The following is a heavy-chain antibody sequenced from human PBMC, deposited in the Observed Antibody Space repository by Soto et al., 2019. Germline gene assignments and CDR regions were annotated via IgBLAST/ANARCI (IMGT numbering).Heavy chain of an antibody. CDR3: ARIRAYCSGGSCYWPRYFDY. CDR2: ISSTTNYI. J-gene: IGHJ4*02. D-gene: IGHD2-15*01. V-gene: IGHV3-21*04. CDR1: GFTFTRYS. Sequence: GGSLRLSCAASGFTFTRYSMNWVRQAPGKGLEWVSSISSTTNYIYYADSMKGRFTVSRDNAKNSVYLEMNSLSAEDTAVYYCARIRAYCSGGSCYWPRYFDYWGQGTLVTVS.